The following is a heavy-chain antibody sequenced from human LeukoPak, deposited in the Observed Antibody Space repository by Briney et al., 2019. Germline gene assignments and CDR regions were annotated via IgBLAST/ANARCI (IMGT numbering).Heavy chain of an antibody. CDR1: GYTLSSHY. J-gene: IGHJ4*02. CDR2: IYPRDGST. CDR3: ARDQEGFDY. Sequence: GSVKGSCQASGYTLSSHYINRGGQAPGQGPEWMGMIYPRDGSTSYAQKFQGRVTVTRDTSTSTVHMELSGLRSEDTAVYYCARDQEGFDYWGQGTLVTVSS. V-gene: IGHV1-46*01.